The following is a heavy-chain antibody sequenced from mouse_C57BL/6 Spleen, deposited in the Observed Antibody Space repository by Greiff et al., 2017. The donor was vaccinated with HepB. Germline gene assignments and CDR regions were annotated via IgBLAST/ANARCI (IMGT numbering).Heavy chain of an antibody. CDR3: TGLITTHAY. V-gene: IGHV14-4*01. CDR1: GFNIKDDY. D-gene: IGHD1-1*01. Sequence: VQLKQSGAELVRPGASVKLSCTASGFNIKDDYMHWVKQRPEQGLEWIGWIDPENGDTEYASKFQGKATITADTSSNTAYLQLSSLTSEDTAVYYCTGLITTHAYWGQGTLVTVSA. CDR2: IDPENGDT. J-gene: IGHJ3*01.